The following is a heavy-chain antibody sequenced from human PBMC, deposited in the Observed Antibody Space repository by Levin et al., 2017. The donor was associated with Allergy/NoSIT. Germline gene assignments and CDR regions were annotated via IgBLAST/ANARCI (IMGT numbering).Heavy chain of an antibody. CDR3: ARDASRITTLGARARGGGMDV. Sequence: SCRTSGFTFGDYAMNWVRQAPGKGLEWVAFIRSKTYGGTAEYAASVRGRFTISRDDSKSIAYLQMNSLKTEDTAVYYCARDASRITTLGARARGGGMDVWGQGTTVTVSS. CDR1: GFTFGDYA. D-gene: IGHD3-3*01. CDR2: IRSKTYGGTA. V-gene: IGHV3-49*04. J-gene: IGHJ6*02.